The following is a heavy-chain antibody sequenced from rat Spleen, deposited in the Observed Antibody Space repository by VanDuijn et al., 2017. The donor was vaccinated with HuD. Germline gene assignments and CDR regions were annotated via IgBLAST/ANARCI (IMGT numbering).Heavy chain of an antibody. V-gene: IGHV5S23*01. CDR2: ISPSGGDT. CDR3: ASNLLRVYLNYFDY. Sequence: EVQLVESGGGLVQPGRSLKLSCAASGFSFRDYAMAWVRQAPKKGLEWVASISPSGGDTYYRDSMKGRFTISRDNAKSTLYLQVDSLRSEDIAIYYCASNLLRVYLNYFDYWGQGVMVTVSS. D-gene: IGHD1-9*01. J-gene: IGHJ2*01. CDR1: GFSFRDYA.